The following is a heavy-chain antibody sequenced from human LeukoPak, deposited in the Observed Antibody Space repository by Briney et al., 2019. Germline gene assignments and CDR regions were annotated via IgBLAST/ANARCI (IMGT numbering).Heavy chain of an antibody. CDR1: GGSISSSSYY. J-gene: IGHJ4*02. CDR2: IYYSGST. D-gene: IGHD1-26*01. V-gene: IGHV4-39*07. Sequence: PSETLSLTCTVSGGSISSSSYYWGWIRQPPGKGLEWIGSIYYSGSTYYNPSLKSRVTISVDTSKNQFSLKLSSVTAADTAVYYCARDTMEWELRGLNWGQGTLVTVSS. CDR3: ARDTMEWELRGLN.